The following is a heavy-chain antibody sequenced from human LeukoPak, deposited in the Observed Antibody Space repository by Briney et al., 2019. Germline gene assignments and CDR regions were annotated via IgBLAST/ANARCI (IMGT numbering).Heavy chain of an antibody. V-gene: IGHV3-30-3*01. Sequence: GGSLRLSCAASGFTFSSYAMHWVRQAPGKGLEWVAVISYDGSNKYYADSVKGRFTISRDNSKNTLYLQMNSLRAEDTAVYYCARDSYYYDSSGYWDYWGQGTLVTVPS. CDR2: ISYDGSNK. CDR3: ARDSYYYDSSGYWDY. CDR1: GFTFSSYA. J-gene: IGHJ4*02. D-gene: IGHD3-22*01.